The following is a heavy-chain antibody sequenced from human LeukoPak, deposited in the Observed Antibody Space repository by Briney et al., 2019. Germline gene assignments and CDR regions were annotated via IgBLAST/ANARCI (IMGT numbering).Heavy chain of an antibody. J-gene: IGHJ4*02. Sequence: SETLSLTCTVSGGSISSGDYYWGWGRQPPGRGREGVGYIYYSGGTYYNPSLKSRVPISVDTSKTQFSLKLSSLTAADTAVYYCARDSWYYYGSGSNNNWGQGTLVTVSS. CDR1: GGSISSGDYY. CDR2: IYYSGGT. V-gene: IGHV4-30-4*08. CDR3: ARDSWYYYGSGSNNN. D-gene: IGHD3-10*01.